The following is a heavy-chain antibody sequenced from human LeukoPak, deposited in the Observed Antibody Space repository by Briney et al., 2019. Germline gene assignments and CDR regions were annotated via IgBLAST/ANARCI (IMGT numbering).Heavy chain of an antibody. CDR3: SMVRGVTNYLDY. D-gene: IGHD3-10*01. V-gene: IGHV3-15*01. CDR2: IKSKTDGGTI. J-gene: IGHJ4*02. CDR1: GFTFSSYG. Sequence: PGGSLRLSCAASGFTFSSYGMHWVRQAPGKGLEWVGRIKSKTDGGTIDYAAPVKGRFTISRDVSKNTLYLRMDNLTTEDTAVYYCSMVRGVTNYLDYWGQGTLVTVSS.